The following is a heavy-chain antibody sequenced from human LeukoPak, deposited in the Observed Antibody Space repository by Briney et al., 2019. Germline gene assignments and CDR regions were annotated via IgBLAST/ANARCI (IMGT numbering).Heavy chain of an antibody. V-gene: IGHV3-23*01. CDR2: ISGSGGDT. CDR1: GFTFSSYE. Sequence: GGSLRLPCAASGFTFSSYEMHWVRQAPGEGLEWVSISGSGGDTYYADCVKGRVTITRDNTKNTLYLQMTSLRAVDTAAYYCAEARGATSGAYYFDYGGPGTVITVSS. J-gene: IGHJ4*02. D-gene: IGHD1-26*01. CDR3: AEARGATSGAYYFDY.